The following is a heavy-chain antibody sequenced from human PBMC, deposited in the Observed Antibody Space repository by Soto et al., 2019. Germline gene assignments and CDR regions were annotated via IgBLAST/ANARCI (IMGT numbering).Heavy chain of an antibody. CDR1: GFTFSDYY. CDR3: ARDPMGRGVPLDY. V-gene: IGHV3-11*06. J-gene: IGHJ4*02. CDR2: VSSDGGFT. Sequence: LRLSCEASGFTFSDYYMRWIRQVPGRGLECLSYVSSDGGFTHYADSVQGRFTISRDNTKNSLFLEMKGLRAEDTALYFCARDPMGRGVPLDYWGPGTLVTVSS. D-gene: IGHD3-10*01.